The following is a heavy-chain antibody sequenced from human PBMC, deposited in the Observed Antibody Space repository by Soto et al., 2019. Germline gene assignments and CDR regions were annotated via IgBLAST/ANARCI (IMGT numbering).Heavy chain of an antibody. J-gene: IGHJ6*02. V-gene: IGHV1-18*04. CDR3: VRECLSGENYYYYGMDV. CDR1: GCTFTSYG. D-gene: IGHD3-10*01. CDR2: ISAYNGNT. Sequence: QVQLVQSGAEVKKPGASVKVSCKASGCTFTSYGVSWVRQAPGQGLEWMGWISAYNGNTNYAQKLQGRVTMTTDTSTSTAYMELRSLRSDDTAVYHCVRECLSGENYYYYGMDVWGQGTTVTVSS.